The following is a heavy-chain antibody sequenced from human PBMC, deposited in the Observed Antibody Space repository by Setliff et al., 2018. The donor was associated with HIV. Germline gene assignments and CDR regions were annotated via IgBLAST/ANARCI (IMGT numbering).Heavy chain of an antibody. V-gene: IGHV3-11*04. Sequence: LSLTCAVSRYSVNSNYYWGWIRQPPGKGLDSPGRVLEWIAHISSSGDSTFYADAVKGRFTPSRDNTKNSVYLQMNSLRAEDAAVYYCARPSHPFVGSASLYWGQGALVTVSS. CDR2: ISSSGDST. D-gene: IGHD3-16*01. CDR3: ARPSHPFVGSASLY. CDR1: RYSVNSNYY. J-gene: IGHJ4*02.